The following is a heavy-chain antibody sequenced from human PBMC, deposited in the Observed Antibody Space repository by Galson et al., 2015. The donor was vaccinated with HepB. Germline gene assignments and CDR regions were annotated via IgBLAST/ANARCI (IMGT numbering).Heavy chain of an antibody. CDR3: ARVGCLSSDCYRTSYNWFDP. V-gene: IGHV6-1*01. Sequence: CAISGDSVSSNRAAWNWIRQSPSRGLEWLGRTYYRSKWYNDCAVSVKSRITINSDTSKNQFSLQLNSVTPEDTAVYYCARVGCLSSDCYRTSYNWFDPWGQGTLVTVSS. J-gene: IGHJ5*02. CDR2: TYYRSKWYN. CDR1: GDSVSSNRAA. D-gene: IGHD2-21*02.